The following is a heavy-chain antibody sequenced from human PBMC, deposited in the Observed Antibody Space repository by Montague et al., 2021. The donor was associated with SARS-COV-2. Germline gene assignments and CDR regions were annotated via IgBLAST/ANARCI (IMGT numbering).Heavy chain of an antibody. J-gene: IGHJ6*02. CDR3: AREPRVGQLLSIYYYGMDV. CDR1: GGSISSGGYY. Sequence: TLSLTCTVSGGSISSGGYYWSWIRQHPGKGLEWIGYIYYSGSTXYKPSLKSRVTISVDTSKNQLSLKLSSVTAADTAVYYCAREPRVGQLLSIYYYGMDVWGQGTTVTVSS. CDR2: IYYSGST. D-gene: IGHD2-2*01. V-gene: IGHV4-31*03.